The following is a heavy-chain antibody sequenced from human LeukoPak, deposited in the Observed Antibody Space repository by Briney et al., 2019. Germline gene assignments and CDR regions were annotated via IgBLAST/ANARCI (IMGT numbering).Heavy chain of an antibody. V-gene: IGHV3-23*01. J-gene: IGHJ3*02. D-gene: IGHD2-21*01. CDR3: AKDLWLPNDAFDI. CDR2: ISGSGGST. Sequence: GGSLRLSCAASGFTFSSYAMSWVRQAPGKGLEWVSAISGSGGSTYYADPVKGRFTISRDNSKNTLYLQMNSLRAEDTPVYYCAKDLWLPNDAFDIWGQGTMVTVSS. CDR1: GFTFSSYA.